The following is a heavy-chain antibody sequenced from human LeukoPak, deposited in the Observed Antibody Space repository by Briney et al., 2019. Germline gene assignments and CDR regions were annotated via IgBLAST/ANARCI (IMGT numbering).Heavy chain of an antibody. CDR1: GGSFSGYY. D-gene: IGHD6-19*01. CDR3: ARTLSESYYYYGTDV. Sequence: SETLSLTCAVYGGSFSGYYWSWIRQPPGKGLEWIGEINHSGSTNYNPSLKSRVTISVDTSKNQFSLKVSSVTAADTAVYYCARTLSESYYYYGTDVWGQGTTVAVSS. V-gene: IGHV4-34*01. CDR2: INHSGST. J-gene: IGHJ6*02.